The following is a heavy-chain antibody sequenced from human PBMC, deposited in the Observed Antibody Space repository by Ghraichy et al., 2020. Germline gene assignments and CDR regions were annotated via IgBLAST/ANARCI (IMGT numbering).Heavy chain of an antibody. J-gene: IGHJ5*02. V-gene: IGHV1-18*01. CDR3: ARVGLGRVGWVYCSSTSCQKSWFDP. Sequence: ASVKVSCKASGYTFTSYGISWVRQAPGQGLEWMGWISAYNGNTNYAQKLQGRVTMTTDTSTSTAYMELRSLRSDDTAVYYCARVGLGRVGWVYCSSTSCQKSWFDPWGQGTLVTVSS. CDR2: ISAYNGNT. CDR1: GYTFTSYG. D-gene: IGHD2-2*01.